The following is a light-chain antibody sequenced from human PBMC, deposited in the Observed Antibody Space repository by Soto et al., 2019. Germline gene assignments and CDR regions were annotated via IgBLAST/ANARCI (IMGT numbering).Light chain of an antibody. CDR3: QQYNNWPPLT. Sequence: DIVMTQSPDSLTVSLGERATINCKSSQSILSSSNNKNYLVWYQQKPGQPPKVLINWASTRESGVPDRFSGSGSGADFTLTISSLQAEDVAVYYCQQYNNWPPLTFGGGTKVEIK. CDR2: WAS. CDR1: QSILSSSNNKNY. V-gene: IGKV4-1*01. J-gene: IGKJ4*01.